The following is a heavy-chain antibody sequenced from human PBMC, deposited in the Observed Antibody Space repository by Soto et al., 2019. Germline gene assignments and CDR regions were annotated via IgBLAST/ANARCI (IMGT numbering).Heavy chain of an antibody. CDR2: VYSGGST. Sequence: EVQLVESGGGLVQPGGSLRLSCAASGFTVTTNYMSWVRQPPGKGLEWVSVVYSGGSTYYADSVKGRFTVSRDNSKNTLYLQINSLTTEDTAVYYCARDFSGKNDAFDIWGQGTVVTVSS. V-gene: IGHV3-66*01. CDR3: ARDFSGKNDAFDI. D-gene: IGHD3-10*01. J-gene: IGHJ3*02. CDR1: GFTVTTNY.